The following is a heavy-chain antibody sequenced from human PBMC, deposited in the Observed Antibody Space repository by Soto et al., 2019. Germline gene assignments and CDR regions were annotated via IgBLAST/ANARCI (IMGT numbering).Heavy chain of an antibody. CDR2: VRSETYGGST. V-gene: IGHV3-49*04. D-gene: IGHD6-13*01. J-gene: IGHJ4*02. Sequence: QPGGSLRLSCSASGFVFGDYAVTWVRQAPGKGLERVGVVRSETYGGSTEYAASVKGRFRISRDDSESIAYLQMTGLKTEDTAVYYCTRGRGTSGWYADYWGKGILVTVSS. CDR3: TRGRGTSGWYADY. CDR1: GFVFGDYA.